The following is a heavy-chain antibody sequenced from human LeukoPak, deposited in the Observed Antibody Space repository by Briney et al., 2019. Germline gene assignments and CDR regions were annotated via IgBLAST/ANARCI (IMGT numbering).Heavy chain of an antibody. CDR1: GFNFTRFV. CDR3: ARVSGRILIWPQPFGDGLGV. CDR2: ISTGGHRA. D-gene: IGHD3-10*01. Sequence: GGSLRLSCAASGFNFTRFVMTWVRQAPGRGLECVSAISTGGHRAYYSDSVRGRFTISRDDSKNMLYLQMNSLRAEDTAIYYCARVSGRILIWPQPFGDGLGVWGQGTTVTVSS. V-gene: IGHV3-23*05. J-gene: IGHJ6*02.